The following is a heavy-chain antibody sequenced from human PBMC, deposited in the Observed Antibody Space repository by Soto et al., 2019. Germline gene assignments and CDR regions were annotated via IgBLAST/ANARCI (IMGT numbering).Heavy chain of an antibody. J-gene: IGHJ4*02. CDR3: ATRSPAFDY. CDR1: GYTFTRSG. Sequence: ASVKVSCKASGYTFTRSGISWVRQAPGQGLEWMGWISAYNGNTNYAQKFQGRVTMTTDTSTSTAYMELRSLRSDDTAVYYCATRSPAFDYWGQGTLVTVSS. V-gene: IGHV1-18*01. CDR2: ISAYNGNT.